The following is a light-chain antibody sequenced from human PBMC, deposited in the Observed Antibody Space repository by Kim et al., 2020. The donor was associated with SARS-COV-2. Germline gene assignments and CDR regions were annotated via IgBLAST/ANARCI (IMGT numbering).Light chain of an antibody. V-gene: IGKV1-39*01. CDR3: EQNFSVGLS. Sequence: DIQMTQSPSSLSASVGDRVTVTCRASQKIRGYLNWFQQKPGEAPKLLIYGASKLQIGVPSRFSGTGSETDFTLTIDSLQPEDFATYFCEQNFSVGLSFGGGTKV. CDR1: QKIRGY. J-gene: IGKJ4*01. CDR2: GAS.